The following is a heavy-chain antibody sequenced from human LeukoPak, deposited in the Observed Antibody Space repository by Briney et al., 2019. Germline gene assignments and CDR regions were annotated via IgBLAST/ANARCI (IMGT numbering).Heavy chain of an antibody. CDR3: AKTIAAIALRYYYMDV. D-gene: IGHD6-13*01. V-gene: IGHV1-8*01. Sequence: SSVKVSCKASGYTFPSYDINWVRQATGPPLEWMGWMDPNSGNTGYAQKFQGRVTMTRNTSISTAYMELSSLRSEDTAVYYCAKTIAAIALRYYYMDVWGKGTTVTVSS. CDR1: GYTFPSYD. J-gene: IGHJ6*03. CDR2: MDPNSGNT.